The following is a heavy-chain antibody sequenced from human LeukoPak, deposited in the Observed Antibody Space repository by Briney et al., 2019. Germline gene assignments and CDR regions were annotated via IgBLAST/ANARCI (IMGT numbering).Heavy chain of an antibody. CDR3: ARDVAGSGDYYYMDV. CDR1: GYTFTSYD. V-gene: IGHV1-8*03. J-gene: IGHJ6*03. Sequence: ASVKVSCKASGYTFTSYDINWVRQATGQGLEWMGWMNPNSGNTGYAQKFQGRVTITRNTSISTAYMELSSLRSEDTAVYYCARDVAGSGDYYYMDVWGKGTTVTVSS. CDR2: MNPNSGNT. D-gene: IGHD6-19*01.